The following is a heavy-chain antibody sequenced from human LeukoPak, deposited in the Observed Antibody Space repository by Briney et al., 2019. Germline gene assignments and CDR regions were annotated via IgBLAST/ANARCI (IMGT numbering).Heavy chain of an antibody. CDR1: GGTFSSYA. J-gene: IGHJ1*01. Sequence: GASVKVSCKASGGTFSSYAISWVRQAPGQGLEWMGRIIPIFGTANYAQKFQGRVTITTDESTSTAYMELSSLRSEDTAVYYCARSAVSPRYYYDSSGSVGYCQHWGQGTLVTVSS. CDR2: IIPIFGTA. CDR3: ARSAVSPRYYYDSSGSVGYCQH. V-gene: IGHV1-69*05. D-gene: IGHD3-22*01.